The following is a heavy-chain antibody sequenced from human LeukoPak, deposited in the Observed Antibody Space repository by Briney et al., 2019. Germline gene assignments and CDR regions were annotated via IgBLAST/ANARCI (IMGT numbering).Heavy chain of an antibody. CDR3: ARDPSSYYFDY. V-gene: IGHV3-21*01. CDR2: ISSSASYI. CDR1: GFTFSSSS. Sequence: PGGSLRLSCAASGFTFSSSSMNWVRQAPGKGLEWVSSISSSASYIYYADSVKGRFTISRDNAKSSLYLQMHSLRAEDTAVYFCARDPSSYYFDYWGQGTLVSVSS. D-gene: IGHD2-2*01. J-gene: IGHJ4*02.